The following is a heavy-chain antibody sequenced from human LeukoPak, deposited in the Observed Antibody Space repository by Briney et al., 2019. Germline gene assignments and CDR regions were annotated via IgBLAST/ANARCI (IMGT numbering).Heavy chain of an antibody. Sequence: GASVKLSCKAFGYTFTGYWMHWVRQAPGQGPEWMGVISPSGGSTIYAQKFQGRVTMTEDTSTDTAYMELSSLRSEDTAVYYCATDRVFVTTVTTWSYWGQGTLVTVSS. CDR1: GYTFTGYW. J-gene: IGHJ4*02. D-gene: IGHD4-17*01. CDR2: ISPSGGST. CDR3: ATDRVFVTTVTTWSY. V-gene: IGHV1-46*01.